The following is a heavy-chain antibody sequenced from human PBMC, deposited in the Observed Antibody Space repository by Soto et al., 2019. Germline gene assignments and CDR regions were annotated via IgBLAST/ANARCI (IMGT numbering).Heavy chain of an antibody. CDR2: ISGYNGNT. CDR1: GYSFTNYG. D-gene: IGHD1-1*01. Sequence: QIHLEQSRIEMKEPGTSLKISCATSGYSFTNYGISWVRQAPGQGLEWMGWISGYNGNTKYAQSFHDRVVMTADKFTSTGYLEMRNLRSNDTAVYYCARANTWVTGRVGTHWGQGTKVTVPS. V-gene: IGHV1-18*01. CDR3: ARANTWVTGRVGTH. J-gene: IGHJ4*02.